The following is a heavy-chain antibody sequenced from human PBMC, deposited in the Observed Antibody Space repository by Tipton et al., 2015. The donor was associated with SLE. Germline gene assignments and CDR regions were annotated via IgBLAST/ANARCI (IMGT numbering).Heavy chain of an antibody. CDR1: GGSFSGYY. J-gene: IGHJ4*02. Sequence: TLSLTCAVYGGSFSGYYWSWIRQPPGKGLEWIGEINHSGSTNYNPSLKSRVTMSLDTSKNQFSLKLSSVTAADTAIYYCARLGSPARIGTRHDYWGQGTLVTVSS. V-gene: IGHV4-34*01. D-gene: IGHD1-26*01. CDR3: ARLGSPARIGTRHDY. CDR2: INHSGST.